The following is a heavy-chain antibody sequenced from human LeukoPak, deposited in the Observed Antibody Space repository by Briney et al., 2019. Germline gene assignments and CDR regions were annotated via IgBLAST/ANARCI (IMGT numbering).Heavy chain of an antibody. D-gene: IGHD2-15*01. CDR1: GFTFDDYA. CDR3: AKDAEVAATLEANWFDP. V-gene: IGHV3-9*01. J-gene: IGHJ5*02. Sequence: GRSLRLSCAASGFTFDDYAMHWVRQAPGKGLEWVSGISWNSSSIGYADSVKGRFTISRDNAKNSLYLQMNSLRAEDTALYYCAKDAEVAATLEANWFDPWGQGTLVTVSS. CDR2: ISWNSSSI.